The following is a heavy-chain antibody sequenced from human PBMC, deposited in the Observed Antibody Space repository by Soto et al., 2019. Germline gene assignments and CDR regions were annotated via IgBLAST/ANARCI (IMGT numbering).Heavy chain of an antibody. D-gene: IGHD3-9*01. V-gene: IGHV4-4*02. Sequence: SETLSLTCAVSGGSISSSNWWSWVRQPPGXGLEWIGEIYHSGSTNYNPSLKSRVTISVDKSKNQFSLKLSSVTAADTAVYYCARDRTDDILTGYPLLDYYGMDVWGQGTTVTVSS. CDR3: ARDRTDDILTGYPLLDYYGMDV. J-gene: IGHJ6*02. CDR2: IYHSGST. CDR1: GGSISSSNW.